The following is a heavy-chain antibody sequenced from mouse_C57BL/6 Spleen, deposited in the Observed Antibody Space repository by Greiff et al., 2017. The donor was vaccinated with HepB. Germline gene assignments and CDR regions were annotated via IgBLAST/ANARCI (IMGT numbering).Heavy chain of an antibody. CDR2: IDPETGGT. CDR1: GYTFTDYE. D-gene: IGHD1-1*01. CDR3: THYDPNYAMDY. Sequence: QVQLQQSGAELVRPGASVTLSCKASGYTFTDYEMHWVKQTPVHGLEWIGAIDPETGGTAYNQKFKGKAILTADKSSSTAYMELRSLTSEDSAVYYSTHYDPNYAMDYWGQGTSVTVSS. J-gene: IGHJ4*01. V-gene: IGHV1-15*01.